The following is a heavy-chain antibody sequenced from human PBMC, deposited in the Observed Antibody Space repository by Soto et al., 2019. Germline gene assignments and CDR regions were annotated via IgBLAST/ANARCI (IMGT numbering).Heavy chain of an antibody. CDR3: ARDRGRYCSRGNCYRDWYFEY. J-gene: IGHJ4*02. D-gene: IGHD2-15*01. CDR1: GYSFSNYV. CDR2: INTDNGNT. V-gene: IGHV1-3*04. Sequence: GASVKVSCKTSGYSFSNYVIYWVRQAPGQRLEWMGWINTDNGNTKYSQKFQERVTITSDTSASTAYMELSSLKSEDTAVYYCARDRGRYCSRGNCYRDWYFEYWGQGTLVTVSS.